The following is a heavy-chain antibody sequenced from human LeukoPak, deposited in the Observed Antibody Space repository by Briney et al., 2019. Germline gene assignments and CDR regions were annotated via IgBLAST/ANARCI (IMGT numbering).Heavy chain of an antibody. CDR2: INHSGST. J-gene: IGHJ4*02. Sequence: SETLSLTCIISDDSISSSTYYWSWIRQPPGKGLEWIGEINHSGSTNYNPSLKSRVTISVDTSKNQFSLKLSSVTAADTAVYYCARPTYGSLVVRVLWFDYWGQGTLVTVFS. V-gene: IGHV4-39*07. CDR3: ARPTYGSLVVRVLWFDY. CDR1: DDSISSSTYY. D-gene: IGHD3-10*01.